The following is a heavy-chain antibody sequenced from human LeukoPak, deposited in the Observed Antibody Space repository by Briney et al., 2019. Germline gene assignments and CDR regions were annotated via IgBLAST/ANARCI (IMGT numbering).Heavy chain of an antibody. CDR3: ARVVSDSIAAAMGFDY. CDR2: IYSGGST. CDR1: GFTVSSNY. J-gene: IGHJ4*02. V-gene: IGHV3-66*01. Sequence: GGSLRLSCAASGFTVSSNYMSWVRQAPGKGLEWVSVIYSGGSTYYADSVKGRFTISRDNSKNTLYLQMNSLRAEDTAVYYCARVVSDSIAAAMGFDYWGQGTLVTVSS. D-gene: IGHD6-13*01.